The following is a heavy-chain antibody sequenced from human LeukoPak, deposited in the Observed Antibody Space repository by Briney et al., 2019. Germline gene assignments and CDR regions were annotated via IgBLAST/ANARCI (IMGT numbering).Heavy chain of an antibody. CDR2: ISWNSGSI. CDR1: GFTFDDYA. D-gene: IGHD6-13*01. J-gene: IGHJ5*02. Sequence: PGRSLRLSCAASGFTFDDYAMRWVRQAPGKGLEWVSGISWNSGSIGYADSVKGRFTISRDNAKNSLYLQMNSLRAEDTALYYCAKAGIAAAGGWFDPWGQGTLVTVSS. V-gene: IGHV3-9*01. CDR3: AKAGIAAAGGWFDP.